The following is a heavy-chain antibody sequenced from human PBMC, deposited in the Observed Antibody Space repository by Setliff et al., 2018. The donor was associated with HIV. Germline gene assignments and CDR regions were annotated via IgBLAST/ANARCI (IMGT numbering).Heavy chain of an antibody. CDR2: IHDTGNA. CDR1: GGSISVHY. V-gene: IGHV4-59*11. J-gene: IGHJ5*02. CDR3: AREATVAGVLHWFDP. Sequence: SETLSLTCTVSGGSISVHYWSWLRQPPGKGLEWIGLIHDTGNAIYNPSLKSRVSMSVDTSKNQVSLDMNPVTAADTAVYYCAREATVAGVLHWFDPWGQGTLVTVSS. D-gene: IGHD6-19*01.